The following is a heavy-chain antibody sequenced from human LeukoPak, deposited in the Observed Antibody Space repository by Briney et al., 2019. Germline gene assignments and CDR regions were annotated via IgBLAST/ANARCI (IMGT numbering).Heavy chain of an antibody. J-gene: IGHJ4*02. Sequence: SETLSLTCTVSGGSISSYYWNWIRQPSGKGLEWIGYIYYSGSTNSDPSLKSRVTISLDTSKNQFSLRLSSVTAADTAVYFCAIHYDRTGFYITTWGQGTLVTVSS. CDR2: IYYSGST. CDR3: AIHYDRTGFYITT. D-gene: IGHD3-22*01. CDR1: GGSISSYY. V-gene: IGHV4-59*01.